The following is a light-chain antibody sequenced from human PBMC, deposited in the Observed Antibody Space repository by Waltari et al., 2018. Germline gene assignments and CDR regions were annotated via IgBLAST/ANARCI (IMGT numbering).Light chain of an antibody. CDR3: QQSYSTPPYT. V-gene: IGKV1-39*01. Sequence: DIQMTQSPSSLSASVGDRVTITCRASQSISSYLNWYQQKPGKAPKLLIYAASSLQSGVPSRFSGSGSGTDFTLTISSLQPEDFATYYXQQSYSTPPYTFGQGTKLEIK. J-gene: IGKJ2*01. CDR2: AAS. CDR1: QSISSY.